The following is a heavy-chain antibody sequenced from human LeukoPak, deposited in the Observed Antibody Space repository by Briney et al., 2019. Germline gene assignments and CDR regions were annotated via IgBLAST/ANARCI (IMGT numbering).Heavy chain of an antibody. CDR1: GGSISSGSYY. D-gene: IGHD3-22*01. J-gene: IGHJ4*02. V-gene: IGHV4-61*02. CDR2: IYTSGST. Sequence: SQTLSLTCTVSGGSISSGSYYWSWIRQPAGKGLEWIGRIYTSGSTNYNPSLKSRVTISVDRSKNQFSLKLSSVTAADTAVYYCASRDDSSGYYRYWGQGTLVTVSS. CDR3: ASRDDSSGYYRY.